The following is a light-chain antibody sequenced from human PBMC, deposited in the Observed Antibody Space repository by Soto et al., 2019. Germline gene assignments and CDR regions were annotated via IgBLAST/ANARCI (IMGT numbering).Light chain of an antibody. CDR1: QSVSSSY. Sequence: EIVLTQSPGTLSLSPGERATLSCRASQSVSSSYLAWYQQKPGQAPRLLIYGASSRATGIPDRFSGSGSGTDFTLTSSRLEPEDFAVYYCQQYGSFPFGGGTKVEIK. V-gene: IGKV3-20*01. CDR2: GAS. CDR3: QQYGSFP. J-gene: IGKJ4*01.